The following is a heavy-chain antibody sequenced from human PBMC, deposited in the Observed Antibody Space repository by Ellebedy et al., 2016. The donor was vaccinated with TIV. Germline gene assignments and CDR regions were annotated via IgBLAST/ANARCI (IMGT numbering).Heavy chain of an antibody. D-gene: IGHD1-26*01. Sequence: ASVKVSCXASGYTFTSYAMHWVRQAPGQRLEWMGWINAGNGNTKYSQKFQGRVTITRDTSASTAYMELSSLRSEDTAVYYCASAIDRAIVGATDDWGQGTLVTVAS. V-gene: IGHV1-3*01. CDR1: GYTFTSYA. CDR3: ASAIDRAIVGATDD. J-gene: IGHJ4*02. CDR2: INAGNGNT.